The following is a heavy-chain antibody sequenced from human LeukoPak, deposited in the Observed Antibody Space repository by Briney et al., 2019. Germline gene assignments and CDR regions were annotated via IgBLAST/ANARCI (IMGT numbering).Heavy chain of an antibody. V-gene: IGHV4-39*07. Sequence: SETLSLTCTVSGGSISTSSYYWGWIRQPPGKGLEWIGSIYYSGSTYYNPSLKSRVTISVDTSKNQFSLKLSSVTAADTAVYYCARVSGITMIVVVNSDAFDIWGQGTMVTVSS. J-gene: IGHJ3*02. CDR2: IYYSGST. CDR3: ARVSGITMIVVVNSDAFDI. CDR1: GGSISTSSYY. D-gene: IGHD3-22*01.